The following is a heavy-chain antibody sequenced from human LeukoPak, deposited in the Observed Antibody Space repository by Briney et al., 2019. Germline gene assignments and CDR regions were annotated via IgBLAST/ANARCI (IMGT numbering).Heavy chain of an antibody. V-gene: IGHV3-74*01. CDR1: GFTFSSYW. CDR3: ARARMCSPTCCYLDF. Sequence: QPGGSLRLSCAASGFTFSSYWMLWVRQAPGKGLVWVSRVNSDGNSTDYADSVKGRFTISRDNAKNTLYLQMNSLRAEDTAVYYCARARMCSPTCCYLDFWGQGTLITVSS. J-gene: IGHJ4*02. CDR2: VNSDGNST. D-gene: IGHD2-2*01.